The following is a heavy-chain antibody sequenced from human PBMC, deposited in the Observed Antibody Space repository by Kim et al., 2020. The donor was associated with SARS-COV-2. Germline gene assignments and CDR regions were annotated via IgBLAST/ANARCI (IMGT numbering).Heavy chain of an antibody. CDR2: ISAYNGNT. V-gene: IGHV1-18*01. D-gene: IGHD5-18*01. CDR1: GYTFTSYG. Sequence: ASVKVSCKASGYTFTSYGISWVRQAPGQGLEWMGWISAYNGNTNYAQKLQGRVTMTTDTSTSTAYMELRSLRSDDTAVYYCARDHPAPRYGLGKDYYYYYGMDVWGQGTTVTVSS. J-gene: IGHJ6*02. CDR3: ARDHPAPRYGLGKDYYYYYGMDV.